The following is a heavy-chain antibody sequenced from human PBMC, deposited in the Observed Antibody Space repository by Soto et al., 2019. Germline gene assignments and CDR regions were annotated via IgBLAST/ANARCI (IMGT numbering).Heavy chain of an antibody. CDR2: IYHSGST. CDR3: ARVGNWNGDGMDV. Sequence: SETLSLTCAVSGGSISSGGYSWSWIRQPPGKGLEWIGYIYHSGSTYYNPSLKSRVTISVDRSKNQFSLKLSSVTAADTAVYYCARVGNWNGDGMDVWGQGTTVTVSS. D-gene: IGHD1-1*01. CDR1: GGSISSGGYS. J-gene: IGHJ6*02. V-gene: IGHV4-30-2*01.